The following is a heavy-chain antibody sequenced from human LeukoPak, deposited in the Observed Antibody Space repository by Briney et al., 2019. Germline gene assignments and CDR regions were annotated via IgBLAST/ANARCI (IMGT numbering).Heavy chain of an antibody. CDR2: INSDGSTT. CDR1: EITFSTYW. Sequence: GGSLRLSCAASEITFSTYWMHWVRQAPGKGLVWVSRINSDGSTTSYVDSVEGRFTISRDNAKNTLYLQMNSLRAEDTAVYYCARAGTVVDYDPSDAFDVWGQGTMVTVSS. CDR3: ARAGTVVDYDPSDAFDV. J-gene: IGHJ3*01. D-gene: IGHD3-22*01. V-gene: IGHV3-74*01.